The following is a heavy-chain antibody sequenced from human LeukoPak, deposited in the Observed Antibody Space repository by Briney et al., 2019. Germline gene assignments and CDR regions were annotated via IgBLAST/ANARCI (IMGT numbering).Heavy chain of an antibody. D-gene: IGHD6-19*01. V-gene: IGHV3-30*02. CDR2: IEDDGSNK. J-gene: IGHJ4*02. CDR1: GFTFKRYN. CDR3: AKDSAWATDY. Sequence: GGPLRLSCAASGFTFKRYNMHWVRQAPGKGLEWVAFIEDDGSNKNYADAVKGRFTVSRDNSINTLYLHMNSLRIEDMAVYYCAKDSAWATDYWGRGTLVTVSS.